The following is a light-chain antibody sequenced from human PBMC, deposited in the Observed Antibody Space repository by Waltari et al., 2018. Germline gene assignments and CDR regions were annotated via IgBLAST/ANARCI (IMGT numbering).Light chain of an antibody. CDR2: GTS. J-gene: IGLJ3*02. V-gene: IGLV1-40*01. Sequence: QSVLTQPPSVSGAPGQRVTISCTGSSSNIGAGYDVHWYQQLPETAPKLVIYGTSNRPSGVPDRFSGSKSGTSASLAITGLQAEDEGDYYCQSYDSSLSGSVFGGGTKLTVL. CDR1: SSNIGAGYD. CDR3: QSYDSSLSGSV.